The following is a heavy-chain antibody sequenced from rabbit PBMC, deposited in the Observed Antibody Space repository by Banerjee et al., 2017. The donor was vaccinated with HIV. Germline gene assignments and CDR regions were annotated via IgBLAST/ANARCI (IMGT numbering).Heavy chain of an antibody. CDR1: GFDFSYYG. Sequence: QEQLEESGGGLVKPEGSLTLSCKASGFDFSYYGISWVRQAPGKGLEWIAYIYPHYGTTDYASWVNGRFTISLDNAHNTVFLQMTSLTAADTATYFCARAGSAGYNYGQYFNLWGPGTLVTVS. D-gene: IGHD4-2*01. J-gene: IGHJ4*01. CDR3: ARAGSAGYNYGQYFNL. CDR2: IYPHYGTT. V-gene: IGHV1S47*01.